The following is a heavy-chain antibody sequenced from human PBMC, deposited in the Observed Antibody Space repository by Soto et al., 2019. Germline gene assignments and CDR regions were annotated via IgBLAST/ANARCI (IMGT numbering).Heavy chain of an antibody. CDR2: IYYSGST. D-gene: IGHD2-15*01. V-gene: IGHV4-30-4*01. CDR3: ARDPPSGCSGGSCYSPLRSDY. Sequence: QVQLQESGPGLVKPSQTLSLTCTVSGGSISSGDYYWSWIRQPPGKGLEWIGYIYYSGSTYYNPSLQSRVTISVDTSKNQFSLKLSSVTAADTAVYYCARDPPSGCSGGSCYSPLRSDYWGQGTLVTVSS. CDR1: GGSISSGDYY. J-gene: IGHJ4*02.